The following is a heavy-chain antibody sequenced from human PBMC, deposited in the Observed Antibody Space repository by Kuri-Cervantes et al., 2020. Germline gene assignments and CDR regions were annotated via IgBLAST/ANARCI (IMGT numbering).Heavy chain of an antibody. V-gene: IGHV4-59*01. CDR2: IHYSGNT. J-gene: IGHJ4*02. CDR3: ASLDNYNFGH. Sequence: SETLSLTCTVSGGSISGYYWIWIRQPPGKGLEWIGLIHYSGNTNYNPSLWSRLTISLDTSKNQFSLTLNSVTAADTAVYYCASLDNYNFGHWGQGTLVTVSS. D-gene: IGHD5-24*01. CDR1: GGSISGYY.